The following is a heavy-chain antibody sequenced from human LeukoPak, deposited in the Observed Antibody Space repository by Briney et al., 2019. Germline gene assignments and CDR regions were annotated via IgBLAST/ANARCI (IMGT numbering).Heavy chain of an antibody. D-gene: IGHD1-26*01. V-gene: IGHV3-21*01. J-gene: IGHJ3*01. CDR3: ARVRWELRGGNDALDF. Sequence: GGSLRLSCAASGFTFSSYTMYWVRQAPGKGLEWVSSISSSGNYIYYADSVKGRFTISRDNAQKSLYLQMNSLRAEDTAVYYCARVRWELRGGNDALDFWGQGTMVTVSS. CDR1: GFTFSSYT. CDR2: ISSSGNYI.